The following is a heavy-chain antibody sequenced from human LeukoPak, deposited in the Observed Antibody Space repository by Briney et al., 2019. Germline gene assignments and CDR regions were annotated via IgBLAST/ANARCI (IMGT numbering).Heavy chain of an antibody. CDR1: GGSISSYY. Sequence: SETLSLTCTISGGSISSYYWSWIRQPPGKGLEWIGYIYYSGSTNYNPSLESRVTISVDTSKNQFSLKLSSVTAADTAVYYCARQGRDGYIVDYWGQGTLVTVSS. CDR3: ARQGRDGYIVDY. D-gene: IGHD2-21*02. CDR2: IYYSGST. J-gene: IGHJ4*02. V-gene: IGHV4-59*08.